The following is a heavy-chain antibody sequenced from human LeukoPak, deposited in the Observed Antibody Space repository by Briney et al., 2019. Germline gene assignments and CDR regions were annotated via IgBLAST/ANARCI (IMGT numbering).Heavy chain of an antibody. CDR2: ISSSGSRI. J-gene: IGHJ3*02. CDR1: GFTFSSYE. D-gene: IGHD3-3*01. V-gene: IGHV3-48*03. CDR3: ARVGGYGGYDAFDI. Sequence: GGSLRLSCAASGFTFSSYEMNWVRQAPGKGLEWVSYISSSGSRIYFADSVKGRFTISRDNAKNSLYLQMNSLRAEDTAVHYCARVGGYGGYDAFDIWGQGTMVTVSS.